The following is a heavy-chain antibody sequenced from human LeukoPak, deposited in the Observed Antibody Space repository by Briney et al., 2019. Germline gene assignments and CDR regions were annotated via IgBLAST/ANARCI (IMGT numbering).Heavy chain of an antibody. CDR1: GGTFSSYA. D-gene: IGHD3-22*01. CDR2: IIPIFGTA. CDR3: ARSRTPYYDSSGFDY. V-gene: IGHV1-69*05. Sequence: SVKVSCKASGGTFSSYAISWVRQAPGQGLEWMGGIIPIFGTANYAQKFQGRVTITTDESTSTAYMELSSLRSEDTAVYYCARSRTPYYDSSGFDYWGQGTLVTVSP. J-gene: IGHJ4*02.